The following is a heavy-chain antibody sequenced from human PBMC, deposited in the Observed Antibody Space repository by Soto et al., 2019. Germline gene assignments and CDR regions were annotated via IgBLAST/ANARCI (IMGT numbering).Heavy chain of an antibody. J-gene: IGHJ4*02. CDR2: IYYSGST. CDR3: ARHNYGSGSTYFDY. Sequence: SETLSLTCTVSGGSISSYYWSWIRQPPGKGLEWIGYIYYSGSTNYNPSLKSRVTISVDTSKNQFSLKLNSMTAADTAVYYCARHNYGSGSTYFDYWVQGTLVTVSS. D-gene: IGHD3-10*01. V-gene: IGHV4-59*08. CDR1: GGSISSYY.